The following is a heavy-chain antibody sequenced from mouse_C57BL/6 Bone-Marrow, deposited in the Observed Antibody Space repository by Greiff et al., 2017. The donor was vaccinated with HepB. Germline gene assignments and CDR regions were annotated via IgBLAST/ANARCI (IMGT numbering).Heavy chain of an antibody. D-gene: IGHD3-3*01. J-gene: IGHJ2*01. CDR3: ARKLGLAYFDY. Sequence: QVQLKESGAELARPGASVKLSCKASGYTFTSYWMQWVKQRPGQGLEWIGAIYPGDGDTRYTQKFKGKATLTADKSSSTAYMQLSSLASEDSAVYYCARKLGLAYFDYWGQGTTLTVSS. V-gene: IGHV1-87*01. CDR2: IYPGDGDT. CDR1: GYTFTSYW.